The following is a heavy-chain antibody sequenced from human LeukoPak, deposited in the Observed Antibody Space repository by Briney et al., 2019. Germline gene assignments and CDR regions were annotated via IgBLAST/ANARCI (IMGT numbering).Heavy chain of an antibody. Sequence: ASVKVSCKASGGTFSSYAISWVRQAPGQGLEWMGRIIPIFGAANYTQKFQATVTITADESTSTAYMELSSLRSEDTAVYSCATQSGVVAATASYYYYRDVWGKGTTVTV. CDR3: ATQSGVVAATASYYYYRDV. CDR2: IIPIFGAA. J-gene: IGHJ6*03. D-gene: IGHD2-15*01. CDR1: GGTFSSYA. V-gene: IGHV1-69*13.